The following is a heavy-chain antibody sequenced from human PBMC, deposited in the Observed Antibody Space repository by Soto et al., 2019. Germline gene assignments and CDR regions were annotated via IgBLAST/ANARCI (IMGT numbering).Heavy chain of an antibody. J-gene: IGHJ6*02. D-gene: IGHD3-10*01. CDR1: GFTFSSYS. Sequence: GGSLRLSCAASGFTFSSYSLNWVRQAPGKGLEWVSSISSSSNYIYYADSVKGRFTITRDNAKNSLYLEMNSLRAVDTAVYYCARDEGGKTGRGHYYYGMDVWGQGTTVTVSS. CDR2: ISSSSNYI. V-gene: IGHV3-21*01. CDR3: ARDEGGKTGRGHYYYGMDV.